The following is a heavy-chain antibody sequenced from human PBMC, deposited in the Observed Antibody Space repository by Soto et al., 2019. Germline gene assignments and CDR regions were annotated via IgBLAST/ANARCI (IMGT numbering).Heavy chain of an antibody. CDR1: GFTFSSYD. V-gene: IGHV3-13*01. J-gene: IGHJ6*03. D-gene: IGHD1-1*01. Sequence: EVQLVESVGGLVQPGGSLRLSCAASGFTFSSYDMHWVRQATGKGLEWVSAIGTAGDTYYPGSVKGRFTISRENAKNSLYLQMNSLRAGDTAVYYCARAGGTGSGDYMDVWGKGTTVTVSS. CDR2: IGTAGDT. CDR3: ARAGGTGSGDYMDV.